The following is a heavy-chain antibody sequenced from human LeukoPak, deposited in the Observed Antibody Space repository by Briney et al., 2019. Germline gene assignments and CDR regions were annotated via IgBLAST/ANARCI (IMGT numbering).Heavy chain of an antibody. D-gene: IGHD3-3*01. Sequence: GGSLRLSCAASGFTFTNYAMTWVRQAPGKGLEWVSTSTGSGESTYYADSVKGRFTISRDNSKNTLFLQMNGLRAEDTAVYYCAKDYFLVDSWGQGTLVTVSS. J-gene: IGHJ4*02. CDR3: AKDYFLVDS. V-gene: IGHV3-23*01. CDR1: GFTFTNYA. CDR2: STGSGEST.